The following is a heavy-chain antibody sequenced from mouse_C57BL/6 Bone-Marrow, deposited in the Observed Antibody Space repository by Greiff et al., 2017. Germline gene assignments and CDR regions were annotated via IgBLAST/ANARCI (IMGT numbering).Heavy chain of an antibody. V-gene: IGHV1-26*01. Sequence: VQLQQSGPELVKPGASVKISCKASGYTFTDYYMNWVKQSHGKSLEWIGDINPNNGGTSYNQKFKGKATLTVDKSSSTAYMELRSLTSEDSAVYYCARAGGLRDYFDYWGQGTTLTVSS. D-gene: IGHD2-4*01. CDR3: ARAGGLRDYFDY. CDR2: INPNNGGT. J-gene: IGHJ2*01. CDR1: GYTFTDYY.